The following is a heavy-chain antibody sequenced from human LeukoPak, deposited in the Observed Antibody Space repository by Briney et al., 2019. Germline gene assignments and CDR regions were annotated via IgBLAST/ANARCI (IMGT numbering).Heavy chain of an antibody. J-gene: IGHJ3*01. D-gene: IGHD4-17*01. CDR2: INSEIDGRTM. Sequence: PGGSLRLSCAAYKFNVGDAWMSWVRQAPGKGLEWVGRINSEIDGRTMECAAPVKGGFAKGRDDSKGALYLHMNSLRTEDTAVYDCAVDSRPGYGDLKGDSFDVWGQGTMVAVSS. CDR1: KFNVGDAW. V-gene: IGHV3-15*01. CDR3: AVDSRPGYGDLKGDSFDV.